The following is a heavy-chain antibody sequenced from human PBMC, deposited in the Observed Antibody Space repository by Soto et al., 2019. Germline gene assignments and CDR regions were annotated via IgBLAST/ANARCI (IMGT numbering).Heavy chain of an antibody. D-gene: IGHD3-22*01. CDR2: IYHSGST. J-gene: IGHJ3*02. CDR3: ARDSPGVASSGYYDAFDI. CDR1: GGSISSGGYS. V-gene: IGHV4-30-2*01. Sequence: SETLSLTCAVSGGSISSGGYSWSWIRQPPGKGLEWIGYIYHSGSTYYNPSLKSRVTISVDRSKNQFSLKLSSVTAADTAVYYCARDSPGVASSGYYDAFDIWGQGTMVT.